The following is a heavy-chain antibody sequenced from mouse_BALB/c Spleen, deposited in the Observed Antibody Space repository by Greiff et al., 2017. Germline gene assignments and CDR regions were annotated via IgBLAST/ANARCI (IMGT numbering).Heavy chain of an antibody. CDR1: GFTFNTYA. Sequence: EVHLVESGGGLVQPKGSLKLSCAASGFTFNTYAMNWVRQAPGKGLEWVARIRSKSNNYATYYADSVKDRFTISRDDSQSMLYLQMNNLKTEDTPMYYCVRHVYAMDYWGQGTSVTVSS. CDR3: VRHVYAMDY. J-gene: IGHJ4*01. V-gene: IGHV10-1*02. CDR2: IRSKSNNYAT.